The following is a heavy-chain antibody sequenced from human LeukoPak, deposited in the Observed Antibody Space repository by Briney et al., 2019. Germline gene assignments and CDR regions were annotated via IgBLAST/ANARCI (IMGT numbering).Heavy chain of an antibody. D-gene: IGHD5-12*01. Sequence: TSVKVSCKASGYTFTSYDINWVRQATRQGLEWMGWMNPNSGNTGYAQQFQGRVTMTRNTSISTAYIELSSLRSEDTAVYYCARGNSGYDLYYFDYWGQGTLVSVSS. V-gene: IGHV1-8*01. CDR2: MNPNSGNT. CDR3: ARGNSGYDLYYFDY. J-gene: IGHJ4*02. CDR1: GYTFTSYD.